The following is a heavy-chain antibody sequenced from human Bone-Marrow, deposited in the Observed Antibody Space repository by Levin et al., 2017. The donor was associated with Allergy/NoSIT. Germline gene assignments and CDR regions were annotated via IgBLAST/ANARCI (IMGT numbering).Heavy chain of an antibody. CDR3: TRGNVGGWFDP. CDR1: GFIFGSYA. Sequence: PSETLSLTCAASGFIFGSYAMHWVRQAPGKGLVWVSRIDSDGSTTTYADSVKGRFTSSRDNAKNTLNLQMNSLRAEDMAMYYCTRGNVGGWFDPWGQGTLVTVSS. D-gene: IGHD3-16*01. J-gene: IGHJ5*02. V-gene: IGHV3-74*01. CDR2: IDSDGSTT.